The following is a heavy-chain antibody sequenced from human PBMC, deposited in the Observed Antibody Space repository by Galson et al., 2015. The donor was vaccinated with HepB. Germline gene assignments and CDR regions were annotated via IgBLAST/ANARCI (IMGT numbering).Heavy chain of an antibody. D-gene: IGHD5-12*01. Sequence: SLRLSCAASGFTFSSYSMNWVRKAPGKGLEWVSYISSSSSTIYYADSVKGRFTISRDNAKNSLYLQMNSLRAEDTAVYYCARVGGYSGYDYVRSSYFDYWGQGTLVTVSS. V-gene: IGHV3-48*01. CDR3: ARVGGYSGYDYVRSSYFDY. J-gene: IGHJ4*02. CDR1: GFTFSSYS. CDR2: ISSSSSTI.